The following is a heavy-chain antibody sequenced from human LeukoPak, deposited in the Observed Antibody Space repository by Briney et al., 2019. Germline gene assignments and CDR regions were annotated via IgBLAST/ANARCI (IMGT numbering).Heavy chain of an antibody. D-gene: IGHD3-16*01. CDR1: GFTFSDYA. CDR3: ARLAAASPGY. J-gene: IGHJ4*02. CDR2: LSYDGNTR. Sequence: GGSLRLSCAASGFTFSDYAMYWVRHAPGKGLEWVSVLSYDGNTRFDADSVKGRFTISRDNSKNTLYLQMDSLRLEDTAVYYCARLAAASPGYWGQGTLVTVSS. V-gene: IGHV3-30*04.